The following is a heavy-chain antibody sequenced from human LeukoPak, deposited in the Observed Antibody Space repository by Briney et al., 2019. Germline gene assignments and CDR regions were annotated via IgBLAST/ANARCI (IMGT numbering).Heavy chain of an antibody. J-gene: IGHJ4*02. CDR1: GYTFTGYY. Sequence: ASVKVSCKASGYTFTGYYMHWVRQAPGQGLEWMGWINPNSGGTNYAQKFQGRVTMTWDTSISTAYMELSRLRSDDTAVYYCARDAVAAAGTGYWGQGTLVTVSS. V-gene: IGHV1-2*02. CDR2: INPNSGGT. D-gene: IGHD6-13*01. CDR3: ARDAVAAAGTGY.